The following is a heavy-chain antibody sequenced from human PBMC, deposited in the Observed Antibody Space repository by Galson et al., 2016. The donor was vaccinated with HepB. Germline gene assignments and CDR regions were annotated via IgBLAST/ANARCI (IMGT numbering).Heavy chain of an antibody. CDR2: ISAYNGNT. Sequence: SCKASGYTFASYGISWVRQAPGQGLEWMGWISAYNGNTNYAQKLQGRVTMTTDTSTSTAYMELRSLRSDDPAVYYCARDWLVAVFDYWGQGTLVTVSS. CDR3: ARDWLVAVFDY. D-gene: IGHD6-19*01. J-gene: IGHJ4*02. V-gene: IGHV1-18*01. CDR1: GYTFASYG.